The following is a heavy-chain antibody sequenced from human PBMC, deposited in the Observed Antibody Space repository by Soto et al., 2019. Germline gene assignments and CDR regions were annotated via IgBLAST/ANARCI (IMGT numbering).Heavy chain of an antibody. CDR2: INPNSGGT. D-gene: IGHD3-10*01. CDR1: GYTFTGYY. Sequence: ASVKVSCKASGYTFTGYYMHWVRQAPGQGVEWMGWINPNSGGTNYAQKFQGWVTMTRDTSISTAYMELSRLRSDDTAVYYCAKDYYGSGSYYYYYYGMDVWGQGTTVTVSS. V-gene: IGHV1-2*04. J-gene: IGHJ6*02. CDR3: AKDYYGSGSYYYYYYGMDV.